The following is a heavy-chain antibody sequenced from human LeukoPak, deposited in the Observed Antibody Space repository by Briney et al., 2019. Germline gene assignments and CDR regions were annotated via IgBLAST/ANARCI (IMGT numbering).Heavy chain of an antibody. Sequence: SETLSLTCTVSGGSVSSGSYYWSWIRQPPGKELEWIGYIYYSGSTNYNPSLKSRVTISVDTSKNQFSLKLSSVTAADTAVYYCARGESDIVVVPADHWFDPWGQGTLVTVSS. CDR2: IYYSGST. V-gene: IGHV4-61*01. CDR3: ARGESDIVVVPADHWFDP. CDR1: GGSVSSGSYY. J-gene: IGHJ5*02. D-gene: IGHD2-2*01.